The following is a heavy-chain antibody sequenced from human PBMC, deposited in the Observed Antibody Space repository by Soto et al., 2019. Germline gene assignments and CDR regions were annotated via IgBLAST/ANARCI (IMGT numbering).Heavy chain of an antibody. CDR1: GGTFSSYA. D-gene: IGHD2-2*01. J-gene: IGHJ6*02. CDR3: ARAWSSTDPAPG. Sequence: SVKVSCKASGGTFSSYAISWVRQAPGQGLEWMGGIIPIFGTANYAQRFQGRVTITADESTSTAYMELSSLRSEDTAVYYCARAWSSTDPAPGWGQGTTVTVSS. V-gene: IGHV1-69*13. CDR2: IIPIFGTA.